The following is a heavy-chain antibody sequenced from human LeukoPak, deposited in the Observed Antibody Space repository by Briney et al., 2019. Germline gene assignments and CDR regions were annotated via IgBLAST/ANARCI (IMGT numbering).Heavy chain of an antibody. CDR1: GFDFSSYG. CDR3: AKRPSDYGDYVTYFDY. Sequence: GGSLRLSCVASGFDFSSYGIHWVRQAPGKGLEWVGVISDDGRNKKYADSVKGRFTISRDNSKDTLYLQMNSLRDEDTAVYYCAKRPSDYGDYVTYFDYWGQGTLVTVSS. D-gene: IGHD4-17*01. J-gene: IGHJ4*02. V-gene: IGHV3-30*18. CDR2: ISDDGRNK.